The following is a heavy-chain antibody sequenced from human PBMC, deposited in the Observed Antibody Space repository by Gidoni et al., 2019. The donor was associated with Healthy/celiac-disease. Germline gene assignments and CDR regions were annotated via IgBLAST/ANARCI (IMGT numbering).Heavy chain of an antibody. CDR1: GFPFSSYG. J-gene: IGHJ5*02. V-gene: IGHV3-30*18. CDR3: EKDPASLENWFDP. CDR2: ISYKGSNE. Sequence: QVQLVASGGGVVQPGRSLRLSCAASGFPFSSYGMHWVRPAPGKGLEWVAVISYKGSNEYYADSVKGRFTISRDNSKNTLYLQMNSLRAEDAAVYYCEKDPASLENWFDPWGQGTLVTVSS.